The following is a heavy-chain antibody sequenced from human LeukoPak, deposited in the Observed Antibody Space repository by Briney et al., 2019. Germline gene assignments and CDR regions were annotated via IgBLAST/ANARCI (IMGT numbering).Heavy chain of an antibody. CDR3: ARVGATVTLIKSYFDY. J-gene: IGHJ4*02. CDR2: INPNSGGT. CDR1: GYTFTGYY. D-gene: IGHD4-17*01. Sequence: ASVKVSCKASGYTFTGYYMHWVRQAPGQGLEWTGWINPNSGGTNYAQKLQGRVTMTTDTSTSTAYMELRSLRSDDTAVYYCARVGATVTLIKSYFDYWGQGTLVTVSS. V-gene: IGHV1-2*02.